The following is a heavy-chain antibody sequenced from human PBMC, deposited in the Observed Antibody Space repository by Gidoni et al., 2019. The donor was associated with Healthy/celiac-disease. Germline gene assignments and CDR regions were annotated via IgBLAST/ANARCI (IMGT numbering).Heavy chain of an antibody. CDR2: IIPILGTA. CDR3: ARANRGYGMKYYYYYGMDV. D-gene: IGHD5-18*01. J-gene: IGHJ6*02. Sequence: QLQLVPSGAAVKKPGSSVKVSCKASAGTSSSYAISWVRQAPGQGSEWMGGIIPILGTANYEQKFQGRVTITADESTSTAYMELSSLRSEDTAVYYCARANRGYGMKYYYYYGMDVWGQGTTVTVSS. CDR1: AGTSSSYA. V-gene: IGHV1-69*01.